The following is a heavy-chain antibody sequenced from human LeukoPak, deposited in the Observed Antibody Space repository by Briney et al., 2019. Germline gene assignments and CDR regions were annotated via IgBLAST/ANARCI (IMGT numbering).Heavy chain of an antibody. J-gene: IGHJ4*02. CDR2: MNPNSGNT. CDR3: AIAPLDYYDSSGYSYGY. D-gene: IGHD3-22*01. CDR1: GYTFTSYE. V-gene: IGHV1-8*01. Sequence: GASVKVSRKASGYTFTSYEINWVRQAAGQGLEWMGWMNPNSGNTGYAQKFQGRGTMTRNTSIRTAYMELSSLRSEDTAVYYCAIAPLDYYDSSGYSYGYWGQGTLVTVSS.